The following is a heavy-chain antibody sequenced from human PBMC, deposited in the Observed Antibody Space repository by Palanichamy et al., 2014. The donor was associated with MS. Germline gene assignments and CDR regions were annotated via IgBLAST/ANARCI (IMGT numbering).Heavy chain of an antibody. Sequence: QLQLQESGPGLVKPSETLSLTCTVSGGSISNDDYFCGWLRQPPGKGLEWIGSFHYSGSTHYNPSLKSRITISADPSKKQFSLKLSSVTAADTAIYYCARHSDRGHVSAKGFDIWGQGTLVTVSS. J-gene: IGHJ3*02. CDR2: FHYSGST. CDR3: ARHSDRGHVSAKGFDI. V-gene: IGHV4-39*01. D-gene: IGHD3-16*01. CDR1: GGSISNDDYF.